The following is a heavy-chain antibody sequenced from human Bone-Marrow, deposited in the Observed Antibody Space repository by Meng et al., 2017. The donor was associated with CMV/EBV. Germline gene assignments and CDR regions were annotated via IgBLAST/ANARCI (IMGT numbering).Heavy chain of an antibody. D-gene: IGHD5-12*01. V-gene: IGHV3-48*04. Sequence: GESLKISCAASGFTFSNYGMNWVRQAPGKGLEWISYISTSSSTRYYADSVKGRFTISRDNAKNSLYLQMNSLRGEDTAVYYCATHPWHYYGMAVWGQGHTVNVSS. CDR1: GFTFSNYG. CDR3: ATHPWHYYGMAV. J-gene: IGHJ6*02. CDR2: ISTSSSTR.